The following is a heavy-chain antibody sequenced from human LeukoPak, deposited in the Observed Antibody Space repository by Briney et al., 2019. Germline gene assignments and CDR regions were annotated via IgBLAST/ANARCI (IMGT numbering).Heavy chain of an antibody. V-gene: IGHV3-23*01. CDR1: GFTFSSYA. CDR2: ISGSGGST. Sequence: PGGSLRLSCAASGFTFSSYAMSWVRQAPGKGLEWVSAISGSGGSTYYADSVKGRFTISRDNSKNTLYLQMNSLRAEDTAVYYRAKDHGSWYVSELYFDYWGQGTLVTVSS. CDR3: AKDHGSWYVSELYFDY. J-gene: IGHJ4*02. D-gene: IGHD6-13*01.